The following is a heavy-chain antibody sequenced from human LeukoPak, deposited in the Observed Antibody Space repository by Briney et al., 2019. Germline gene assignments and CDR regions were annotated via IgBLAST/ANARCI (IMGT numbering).Heavy chain of an antibody. J-gene: IGHJ4*02. D-gene: IGHD1-26*01. V-gene: IGHV3-23*01. CDR2: ISGSGGSR. CDR3: AKLREWELPDLFDY. CDR1: GFTLSTYG. Sequence: GGTLRLPGAASGFTLSTYGMSWVPQAPGKGWRWGSGISGSGGSRFYTDSVKGRFTISRDNSKNTLYLQMNSLRAEDTAVYYCAKLREWELPDLFDYWGQGTLVTVSS.